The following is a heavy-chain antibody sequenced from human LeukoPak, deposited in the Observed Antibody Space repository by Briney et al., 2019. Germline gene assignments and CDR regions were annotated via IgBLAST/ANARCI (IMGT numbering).Heavy chain of an antibody. CDR3: ARDQERLGLDY. CDR2: IYSGGST. Sequence: GGSLRLSCAASGFTVSNHYMNWVRQAPGKGLEWVSVIYSGGSTYYADSVKGRFIISRDNSKSTLYLQMNSLRAEDTAVYYCARDQERLGLDYWGQGTLVTVSS. CDR1: GFTVSNHY. D-gene: IGHD6-19*01. V-gene: IGHV3-53*01. J-gene: IGHJ4*02.